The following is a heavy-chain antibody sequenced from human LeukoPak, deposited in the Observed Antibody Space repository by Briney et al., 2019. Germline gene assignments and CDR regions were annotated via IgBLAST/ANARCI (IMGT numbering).Heavy chain of an antibody. CDR3: ARDGGYGDFEMARIY. J-gene: IGHJ4*02. D-gene: IGHD4-17*01. V-gene: IGHV3-48*03. CDR1: GFTFVNYA. Sequence: GGSLRLSCAASGFTFVNYAMNWVRQAPGKGLEWLSHISTSGSIIYYTDSVKGRFTTSRDNAKNSLYLQMNSLRAEDTAIYYCARDGGYGDFEMARIYWGQGTLVTVSS. CDR2: ISTSGSII.